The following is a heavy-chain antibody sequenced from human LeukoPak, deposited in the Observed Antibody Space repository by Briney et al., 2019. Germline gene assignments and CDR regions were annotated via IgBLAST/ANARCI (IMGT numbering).Heavy chain of an antibody. V-gene: IGHV4-59*01. CDR2: IYYSGST. J-gene: IGHJ4*02. Sequence: SETLSLTCTVSGGSISSYYWSWVRQPPGKGLEWIGYIYYSGSTNYNPSLKSRLTISVDTSKNQFSLKLSSVTAADTAVYYCARGYGDYVYWGQGTLVTVSS. CDR1: GGSISSYY. D-gene: IGHD4-17*01. CDR3: ARGYGDYVY.